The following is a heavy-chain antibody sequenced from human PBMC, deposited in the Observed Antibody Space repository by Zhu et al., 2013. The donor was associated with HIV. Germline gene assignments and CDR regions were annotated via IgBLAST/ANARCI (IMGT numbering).Heavy chain of an antibody. Sequence: QVQLVQSGAEVKKPGASVKVSCKASGYTFTSYDINWVRQATGQGLEWMGWMNPNSGNTGYAQKFQGRVTMTRNTSISTAYMELSSLRSEDTAVYYCARGLKILYDYGSYYGMDVWGQGTTVTVSS. CDR2: MNPNSGNT. J-gene: IGHJ6*02. CDR1: GYTFTSYD. V-gene: IGHV1-8*01. D-gene: IGHD4-17*01. CDR3: ARGLKILYDYGSYYGMDV.